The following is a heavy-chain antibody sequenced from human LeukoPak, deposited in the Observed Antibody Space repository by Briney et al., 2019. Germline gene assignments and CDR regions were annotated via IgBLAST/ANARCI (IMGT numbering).Heavy chain of an antibody. CDR3: ARDRGPLDY. CDR2: ISSSSSYI. J-gene: IGHJ4*02. CDR1: GFRLSSYA. V-gene: IGHV3-21*01. Sequence: GGSLRLSCAASGFRLSSYAMSWVRQAPGKGLEWVSSISSSSSYIYYADSVKGRFTISRDNAKNSLYLQMNSLRAEDTAVYYCARDRGPLDYWGQGTLVTVSS.